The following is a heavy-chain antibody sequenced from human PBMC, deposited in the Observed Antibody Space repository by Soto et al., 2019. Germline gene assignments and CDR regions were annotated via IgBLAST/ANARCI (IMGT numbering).Heavy chain of an antibody. CDR3: ARSKTIVMPGFDH. Sequence: EASVKVSCKTSGYVFTSFAIHWMRQAPGQGPEWMGWINTGNGDSKYSEKFQDRVTITRDTSATTAYMELSSLRSEDTAVYYCARSKTIVMPGFDHWGQGTLVTVSS. V-gene: IGHV1-3*04. J-gene: IGHJ4*02. CDR1: GYVFTSFA. D-gene: IGHD2-21*01. CDR2: INTGNGDS.